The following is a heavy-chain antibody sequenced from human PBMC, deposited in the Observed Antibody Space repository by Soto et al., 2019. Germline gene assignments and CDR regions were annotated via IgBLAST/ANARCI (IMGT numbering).Heavy chain of an antibody. CDR3: ARDGLEGSLEY. Sequence: MRLSCAASGFTFSSYWMICVRQAPVKGLEWVANIKQDGSQKYYVDSVKGRFTISRDNARNSVYLHMNSLRAEDTAVYYCARDGLEGSLEYWGQGALVTVSS. CDR2: IKQDGSQK. V-gene: IGHV3-7*03. D-gene: IGHD2-15*01. CDR1: GFTFSSYW. J-gene: IGHJ4*02.